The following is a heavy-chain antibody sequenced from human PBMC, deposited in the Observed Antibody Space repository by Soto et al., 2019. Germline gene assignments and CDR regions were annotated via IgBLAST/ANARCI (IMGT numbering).Heavy chain of an antibody. CDR2: IHNTGSTNSGTT. V-gene: IGHV4-59*08. Sequence: QVQLQESGPGLVKPSETLSLTCTVSGGSISSYYWTWIRQPPGQAPEWIGYIHNTGSTNSGTTNYNPSLKSRVTISVDTSKNQFSLKLRTVTAADTAVYYCARPWRDDTDDGFHIWGHGTMVTVSS. D-gene: IGHD1-1*01. CDR1: GGSISSYY. CDR3: ARPWRDDTDDGFHI. J-gene: IGHJ3*02.